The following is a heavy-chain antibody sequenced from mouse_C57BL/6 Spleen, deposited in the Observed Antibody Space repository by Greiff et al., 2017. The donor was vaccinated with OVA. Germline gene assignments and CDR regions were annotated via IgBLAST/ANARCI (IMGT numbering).Heavy chain of an antibody. CDR1: GFNIKDYY. V-gene: IGHV14-2*01. Sequence: EVKLMESGAELVKPGASVKLSCTASGFNIKDYYMHWVKQRTEQGLEWIGRIDPEDGETKYAPKFQGKATITADTSSNTAYLQLSSLTSEDTAVYYCAFYYDYDEAFDYWGQGTTLTVSS. D-gene: IGHD2-4*01. CDR2: IDPEDGET. J-gene: IGHJ2*01. CDR3: AFYYDYDEAFDY.